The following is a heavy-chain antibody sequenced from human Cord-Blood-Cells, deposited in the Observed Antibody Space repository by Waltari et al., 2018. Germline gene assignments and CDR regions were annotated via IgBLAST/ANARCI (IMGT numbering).Heavy chain of an antibody. Sequence: EVQLVESGGGLVQPGRSLRLSCAASGFTFDDYAMHWVRQAPGKGLEWVSGISWNSGSIGYADSVKGRFTISRDNAKNSLYLQMNSLIAEDTALYYCAKGVYSSSFYYFDYWGQGTLVTVSS. D-gene: IGHD6-6*01. CDR2: ISWNSGSI. J-gene: IGHJ4*02. CDR1: GFTFDDYA. CDR3: AKGVYSSSFYYFDY. V-gene: IGHV3-9*01.